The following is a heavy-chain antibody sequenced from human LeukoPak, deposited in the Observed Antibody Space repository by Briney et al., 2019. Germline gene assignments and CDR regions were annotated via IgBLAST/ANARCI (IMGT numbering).Heavy chain of an antibody. J-gene: IGHJ5*02. CDR1: GFTFSSYG. CDR3: ANFGGGSDKWVDP. V-gene: IGHV3-30*02. Sequence: PGGSLRLSCAASGFTFSSYGMHWVRQTPGKGLEWVAFMRYDGSLKRYLDSVKGRFTISRDNSKNTLYLEMNSLRAEDTAVYYCANFGGGSDKWVDPWGQGTLVTVSS. CDR2: MRYDGSLK. D-gene: IGHD1-26*01.